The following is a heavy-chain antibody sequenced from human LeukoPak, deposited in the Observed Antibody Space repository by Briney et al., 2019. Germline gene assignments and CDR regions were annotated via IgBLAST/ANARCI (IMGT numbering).Heavy chain of an antibody. J-gene: IGHJ6*02. CDR1: GYTFTSYG. CDR3: ARDDEYNWNDAVRYYYYGMDV. CDR2: ISAYNGNT. D-gene: IGHD1-20*01. Sequence: GASVKVSCKASGYTFTSYGISWVRQAPGQGLEWIGWISAYNGNTNYAQKLQGRVTMTTDTSTSTAYMELRSLRSDDTAVYYCARDDEYNWNDAVRYYYYGMDVWGQGTTVTVSS. V-gene: IGHV1-18*01.